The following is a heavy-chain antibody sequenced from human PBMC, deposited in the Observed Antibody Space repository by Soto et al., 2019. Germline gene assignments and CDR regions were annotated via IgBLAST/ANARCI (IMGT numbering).Heavy chain of an antibody. CDR2: IIPILGIA. J-gene: IGHJ6*02. V-gene: IGHV1-69*02. CDR3: ARRVYDYDILTGYYYYYGMDG. D-gene: IGHD3-9*01. Sequence: QVQLVQSGAEVKKPGSSVKVSCKASGGTFSSYTISWVRQAPGQGLEWMGRIIPILGIANYAQKFQGRVTIPAHKSTXXAXMXXSSLRSEDTAVYYCARRVYDYDILTGYYYYYGMDGWGQGTTVTVSS. CDR1: GGTFSSYT.